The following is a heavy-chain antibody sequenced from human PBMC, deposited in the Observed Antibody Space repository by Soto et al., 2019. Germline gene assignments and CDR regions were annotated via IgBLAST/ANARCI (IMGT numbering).Heavy chain of an antibody. V-gene: IGHV1-46*01. J-gene: IGHJ6*02. CDR2: INPSGGST. CDR3: ARDWGVDTAMVNGMDV. D-gene: IGHD5-18*01. Sequence: QVQLVQSGAEVKKPGASVKVSCKASGYTFTSYYMHWVRQAPGQGLEWMGLINPSGGSTSYAQKFQGRVTMTRDTSTSTVYMELSSLRSEDTAVYYCARDWGVDTAMVNGMDVWGQGTTVTVSS. CDR1: GYTFTSYY.